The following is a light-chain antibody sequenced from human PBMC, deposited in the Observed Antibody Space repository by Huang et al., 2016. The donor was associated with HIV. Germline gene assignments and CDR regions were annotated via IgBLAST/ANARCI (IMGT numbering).Light chain of an antibody. CDR2: DAS. J-gene: IGKJ1*01. V-gene: IGKV1-39*01. Sequence: DIQMTQSPSSLSASVGDRVTITCRASQSITTSLNWYQQRPGKAPKLLIYDASTLQSGVPSRFSGSGSGTDFTLTISSLQPEDFATYHCQQSYRTPDTFGQGTKVEI. CDR3: QQSYRTPDT. CDR1: QSITTS.